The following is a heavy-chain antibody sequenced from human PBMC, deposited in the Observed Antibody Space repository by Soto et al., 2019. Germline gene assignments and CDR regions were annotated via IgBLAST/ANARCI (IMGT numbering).Heavy chain of an antibody. CDR2: IHYSGTP. D-gene: IGHD2-21*01. Sequence: SSETLSLTCSVSGDSISSSSQYWGWIRQPPGKGLEWIGSIHYSGTPYYNPSLKSRVTIFVDTSKNQLSLKLSSVTAADTAVYYCARHWIAGSSIPWGQGTLVTVSS. J-gene: IGHJ5*02. CDR1: GDSISSSSQY. CDR3: ARHWIAGSSIP. V-gene: IGHV4-39*01.